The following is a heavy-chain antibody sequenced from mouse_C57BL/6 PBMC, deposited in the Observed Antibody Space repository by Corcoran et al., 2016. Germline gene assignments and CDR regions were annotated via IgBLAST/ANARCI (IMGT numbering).Heavy chain of an antibody. CDR3: ARPIYYGYDGFAY. CDR2: INTYSGVP. Sequence: QIQLVQSGPELKKPGETVKISCKASGYTFTTYGMSWVKQAPGKGLKWMGWINTYSGVPTYADDFKGRFAFSLETSASTAYLQINNLKNEDTATYFCARPIYYGYDGFAYWGQRTLVTVSA. CDR1: GYTFTTYG. V-gene: IGHV9-3*01. J-gene: IGHJ3*01. D-gene: IGHD2-2*01.